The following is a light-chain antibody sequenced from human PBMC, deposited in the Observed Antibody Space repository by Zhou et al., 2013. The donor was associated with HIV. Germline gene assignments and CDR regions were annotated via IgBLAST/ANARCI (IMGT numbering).Light chain of an antibody. Sequence: DVVLTQSPLSLSVTLGQPASISCSSSQSLVSSDGNTFLNWIHQRPGQSPRRLIYKVSNRDSGVPDRFSGSKSGTDFTLKISRVEAEDVGVYYCMQALQTPPAFGQGTKLEIK. CDR3: MQALQTPPA. V-gene: IGKV2-30*01. J-gene: IGKJ1*01. CDR1: QSLVSSDGNTF. CDR2: KVS.